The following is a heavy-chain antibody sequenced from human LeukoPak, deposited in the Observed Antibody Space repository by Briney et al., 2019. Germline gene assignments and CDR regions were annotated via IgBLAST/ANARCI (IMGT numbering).Heavy chain of an antibody. J-gene: IGHJ3*02. V-gene: IGHV5-51*01. Sequence: KPGESLKISCKGSGYSFTGYWIGWVRQMPGKGLEWMGIIYPGDSDTRYSPSFQGQVTISADKSISTAYLQWSSLKASDTAMYYCARPAGYCSGGSCRTGDAFDIWGQGTMVTVSS. CDR2: IYPGDSDT. D-gene: IGHD2-15*01. CDR3: ARPAGYCSGGSCRTGDAFDI. CDR1: GYSFTGYW.